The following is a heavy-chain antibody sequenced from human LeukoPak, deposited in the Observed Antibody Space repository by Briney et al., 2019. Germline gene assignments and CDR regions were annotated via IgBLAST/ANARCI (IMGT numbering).Heavy chain of an antibody. D-gene: IGHD5-18*01. V-gene: IGHV1-3*01. CDR3: ARAPRANTAMVIVWFDP. J-gene: IGHJ5*02. Sequence: GASVKVSCKASGYTFTSYGISWVRQAPGQRLEWMGWINAGNGNTKYSQKFQGRVTITRDTSASTAYMELSSLRSGDTAVYYCARAPRANTAMVIVWFDPWGQGTLVTVSS. CDR2: INAGNGNT. CDR1: GYTFTSYG.